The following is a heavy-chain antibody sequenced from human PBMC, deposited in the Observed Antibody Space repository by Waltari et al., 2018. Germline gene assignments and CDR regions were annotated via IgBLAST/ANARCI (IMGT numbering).Heavy chain of an antibody. CDR2: VHHSGKT. D-gene: IGHD2-2*01. J-gene: IGHJ4*02. Sequence: QVQLQESGQGLVKPSGTMSLTCAVSGDSISGNYWWSWVRQSSEKGLDWFGQVHHSGKTHYNPSLHSRVTISVDNPKNQFSLNLNSVTAADTAVYYCAGDRAIGLFLDYWGRGTLVTVSS. CDR3: AGDRAIGLFLDY. CDR1: GDSISGNYW. V-gene: IGHV4-4*02.